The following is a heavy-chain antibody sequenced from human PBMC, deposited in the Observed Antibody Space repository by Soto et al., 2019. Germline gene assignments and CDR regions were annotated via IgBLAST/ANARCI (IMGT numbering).Heavy chain of an antibody. D-gene: IGHD1-26*01. J-gene: IGHJ4*02. Sequence: GESLKISCKGSGYSFTNYWIGWVRQTPGKGLEWMGIIYPGDSDTRYGPSFQGQVTISADKTISTAYLQWNSLKASDTAMYYCARHRHSGTYYSSYFDYWAQGTLVTVSS. CDR1: GYSFTNYW. CDR3: ARHRHSGTYYSSYFDY. V-gene: IGHV5-51*01. CDR2: IYPGDSDT.